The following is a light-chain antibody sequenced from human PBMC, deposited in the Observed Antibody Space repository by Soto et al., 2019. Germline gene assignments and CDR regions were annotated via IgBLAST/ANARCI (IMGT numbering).Light chain of an antibody. Sequence: DMVTSQAPLCLAVRRGGPASISWRSRQSLLHSDGKTYLYWYLQKPGQHPQXLIYEVSHRFSGVPDRFSASGSGTDFTLKPSRVEAEDVGVYYCMQSIQLPTFGKGTRLEIK. V-gene: IGKV2D-29*01. CDR3: MQSIQLPT. J-gene: IGKJ5*01. CDR2: EVS. CDR1: QSLLHSDGKTY.